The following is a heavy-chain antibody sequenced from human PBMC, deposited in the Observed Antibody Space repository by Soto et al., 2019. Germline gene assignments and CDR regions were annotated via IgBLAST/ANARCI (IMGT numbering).Heavy chain of an antibody. CDR2: IIPILGIA. V-gene: IGHV1-69*04. Sequence: SVKLSCKASGGTFSSYTISWVRQAPGQGLEWMGRIIPILGIANYAQKFQGRVTITADKSTSTAYMELSSLRSEDTAVYYCARDVSREYYDFWSGYYVAFDIWGQGTMVTVSS. J-gene: IGHJ3*02. CDR1: GGTFSSYT. D-gene: IGHD3-3*01. CDR3: ARDVSREYYDFWSGYYVAFDI.